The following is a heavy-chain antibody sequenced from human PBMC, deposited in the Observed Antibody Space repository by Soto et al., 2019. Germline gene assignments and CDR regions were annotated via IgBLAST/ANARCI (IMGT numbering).Heavy chain of an antibody. V-gene: IGHV1-18*01. CDR1: GYTFPSYG. J-gene: IGHJ6*02. CDR2: ISAYNGNT. CDR3: ARVPQLSNRPNPNSQYHYYYGRDV. D-gene: IGHD1-1*01. Sequence: QVQLVQSGAEVKKPGASVKVSCKASGYTFPSYGISWVRQAPGQGLEWLGWISAYNGNTNYAQKLQGRVTMTTDTSSSTASSELGSLRADGTAVYYCARVPQLSNRPNPNSQYHYYYGRDVWGQGATVTVS.